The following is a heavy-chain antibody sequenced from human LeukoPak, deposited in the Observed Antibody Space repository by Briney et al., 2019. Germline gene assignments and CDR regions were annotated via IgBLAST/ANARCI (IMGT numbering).Heavy chain of an antibody. CDR3: ARLAYGGNSDV. J-gene: IGHJ4*02. Sequence: PSETLSLTCTVSGGSISSYYWSWIRQPAGKGLEWIGRILRTGSTNYNPSLEGRVTISVDTSKNQFSLKLSSVTAADTAVYYCARLAYGGNSDVWGQGTLVTVSS. CDR2: ILRTGST. CDR1: GGSISSYY. V-gene: IGHV4-4*07. D-gene: IGHD4-23*01.